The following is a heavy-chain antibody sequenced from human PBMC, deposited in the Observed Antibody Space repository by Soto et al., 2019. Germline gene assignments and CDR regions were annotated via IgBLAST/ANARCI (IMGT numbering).Heavy chain of an antibody. CDR2: FIPIFRTL. CDR3: VRDRRIYYSDPLDEFVASDYEV. V-gene: IGHV1-69*01. D-gene: IGHD3-22*01. CDR1: GGIFGSHG. Sequence: QVQLIQSEAEVKKPGSSVMVSCTASGGIFGSHGFSWVRQAPGQRLEWVGGFIPIFRTLTYTEKFQARVRIAADESTNTVYLDLSSLTSEDTAVYYCVRDRRIYYSDPLDEFVASDYEVWGQGTMVSVSS. J-gene: IGHJ3*01.